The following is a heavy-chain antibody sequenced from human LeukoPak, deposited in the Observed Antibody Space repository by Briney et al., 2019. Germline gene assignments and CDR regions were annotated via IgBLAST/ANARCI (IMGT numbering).Heavy chain of an antibody. D-gene: IGHD4-17*01. CDR3: ARPRLRDYYFDY. J-gene: IGHJ4*02. CDR2: INWSGGST. V-gene: IGHV3-20*04. Sequence: PGGSLRLSCAASGFTFDDYGMSWVRQAPGKGPEWVSGINWSGGSTGYADSVRGRFAISRDNAKSSLYLQMNSLRAEDTALYYCARPRLRDYYFDYWGQGTLVTVSS. CDR1: GFTFDDYG.